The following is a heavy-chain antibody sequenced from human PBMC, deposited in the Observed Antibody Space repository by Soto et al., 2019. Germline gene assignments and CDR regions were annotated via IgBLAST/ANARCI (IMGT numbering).Heavy chain of an antibody. V-gene: IGHV3-33*01. J-gene: IGHJ6*02. CDR3: ARKWLAAAGIYGMDV. CDR2: IWYDGSNK. CDR1: GFTFSSYG. D-gene: IGHD6-13*01. Sequence: PGGSLRLSCAASGFTFSSYGMHWVRQAPGKGLEWVAVIWYDGSNKYYADSVKGRFTISRDNSKNTLYLQMNSLRAEDTAVYYCARKWLAAAGIYGMDVWGQGTTVTVYS.